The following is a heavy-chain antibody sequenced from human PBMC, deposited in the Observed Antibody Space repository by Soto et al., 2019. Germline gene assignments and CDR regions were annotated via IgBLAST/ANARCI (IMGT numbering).Heavy chain of an antibody. D-gene: IGHD4-4*01. J-gene: IGHJ6*02. V-gene: IGHV5-51*01. CDR3: ARQMVTPYYYYGMDV. Sequence: GHALKISCEGSGYRVTSYWSGWVRQMPGKGLEWMGIIYPGDSDTRYSPSFQGQVTISADKSISTAYLQWSSLKASDTAMYYCARQMVTPYYYYGMDVWGQGTTVTVSS. CDR2: IYPGDSDT. CDR1: GYRVTSYW.